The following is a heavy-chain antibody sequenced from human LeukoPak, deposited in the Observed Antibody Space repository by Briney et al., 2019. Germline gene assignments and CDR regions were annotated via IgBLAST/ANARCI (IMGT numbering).Heavy chain of an antibody. Sequence: GGSLRLSCAASGFTFSSYSMNWVRQAPGRGLEWVSSIDSYSSHIYYADSVKGRFTISRDNAKNSVYLQMSSLRAEDTAVYYCPREGFGAAATGGWGQPTLVTVSS. D-gene: IGHD3-10*01. J-gene: IGHJ4*02. CDR3: PREGFGAAATGG. CDR1: GFTFSSYS. CDR2: IDSYSSHI. V-gene: IGHV3-21*01.